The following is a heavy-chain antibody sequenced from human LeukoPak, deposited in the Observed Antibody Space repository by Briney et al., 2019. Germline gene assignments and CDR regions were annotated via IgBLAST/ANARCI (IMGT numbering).Heavy chain of an antibody. V-gene: IGHV4-34*01. CDR1: GGSFSAHY. CDR2: INHSGST. J-gene: IGHJ4*02. Sequence: SETLSLTCVVSGGSFSAHYWSWIRQPPGMGLEWIGEINHSGSTNYNPSLKSRVTMSVDTSKNQFSLKLSSVDAADTAVYYCARYFTFDSSGYYYTFDYWGQGTLVTVSS. D-gene: IGHD3-22*01. CDR3: ARYFTFDSSGYYYTFDY.